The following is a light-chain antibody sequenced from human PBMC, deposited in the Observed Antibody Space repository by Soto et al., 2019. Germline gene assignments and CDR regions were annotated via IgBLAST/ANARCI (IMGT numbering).Light chain of an antibody. CDR2: DVS. Sequence: QSVLTQPASVSGSPGQSITISCTGTSSDVGDYNYVSWYQQHPGKAPKLMIYDVSNRPSGVSNRFSGSESGNTASLTISGVQAEDEADYYCSSYTSSSTRVFGGGTKLTVL. CDR1: SSDVGDYNY. CDR3: SSYTSSSTRV. J-gene: IGLJ2*01. V-gene: IGLV2-14*03.